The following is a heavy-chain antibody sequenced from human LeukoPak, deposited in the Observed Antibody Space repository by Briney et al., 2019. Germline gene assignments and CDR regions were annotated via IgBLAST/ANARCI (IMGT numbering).Heavy chain of an antibody. CDR2: ISYDGSNK. CDR1: GFTFSSYG. V-gene: IGHV3-30*18. J-gene: IGHJ4*02. CDR3: AKDGIRKRWLQYPGY. Sequence: GGSLRLSCAASGFTFSSYGMHWVRQAPGKGLEWVAVISYDGSNKYYADSVKGRFTISRDNSKNTLYLQMNSLRAEDTAVYYCAKDGIRKRWLQYPGYWGQGTLVTVSS. D-gene: IGHD5-24*01.